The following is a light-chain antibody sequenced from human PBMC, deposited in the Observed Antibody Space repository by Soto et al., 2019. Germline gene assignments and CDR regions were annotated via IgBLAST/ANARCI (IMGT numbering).Light chain of an antibody. V-gene: IGKV3-11*01. CDR2: DTS. CDR1: QSVGSY. CDR3: QQRRDWPRA. Sequence: EIVLTQSPVTLSLSPGERATLSCRASQSVGSYLVWYQQKPGQAPSLLIYDTSKRATGIPERFSGSGSGTDFTLSISSLEPEDVAVYYCQQRRDWPRAFGGGTKVEMK. J-gene: IGKJ4*01.